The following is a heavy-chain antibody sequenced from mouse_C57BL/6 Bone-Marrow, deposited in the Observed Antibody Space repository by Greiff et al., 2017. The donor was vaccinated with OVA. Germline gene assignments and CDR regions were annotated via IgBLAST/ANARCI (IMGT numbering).Heavy chain of an antibody. CDR2: IYPGSGNT. CDR3: ARGSGNYDDY. V-gene: IGHV1-76*01. D-gene: IGHD1-3*01. CDR1: GYTFTDYY. Sequence: VQGVESGAELVRPGASVKLSCKASGYTFTDYYINWVKQRPGQGLEWIARIYPGSGNTYYNEKFKGKATLTAEKSSSTAYMQLSSLTSEDSAVYFCARGSGNYDDYWGQGTTLTVSS. J-gene: IGHJ2*01.